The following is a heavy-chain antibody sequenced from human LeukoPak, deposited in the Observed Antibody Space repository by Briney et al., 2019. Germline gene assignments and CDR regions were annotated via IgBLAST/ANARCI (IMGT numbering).Heavy chain of an antibody. Sequence: PSETLSLTCTVSGGSISSSTYSWSWHPPPPGLGLVWIRSINYSGNTYYSPSLKSRVTIYADTSKNQFSLKLKSVTDADTAVYSCARREGGSTWYRLNYFVYWGQGALVTVSS. CDR3: ARREGGSTWYRLNYFVY. CDR2: INYSGNT. J-gene: IGHJ4*02. D-gene: IGHD6-13*01. CDR1: GGSISSSTYS. V-gene: IGHV4-39*01.